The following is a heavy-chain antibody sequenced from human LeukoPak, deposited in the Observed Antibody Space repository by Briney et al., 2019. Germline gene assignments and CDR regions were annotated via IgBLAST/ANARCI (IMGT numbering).Heavy chain of an antibody. D-gene: IGHD6-19*01. Sequence: PRGSLRLSCAASGFTFSSYAMHWVRQAPGKGLEWVAVISYDGSNKYYADSVKGRFTISRDNSKNTLYLQMNSLRAEDTAVYYCARKSSGWYDYWGQGTLVTVSS. CDR2: ISYDGSNK. V-gene: IGHV3-30*04. J-gene: IGHJ4*02. CDR3: ARKSSGWYDY. CDR1: GFTFSSYA.